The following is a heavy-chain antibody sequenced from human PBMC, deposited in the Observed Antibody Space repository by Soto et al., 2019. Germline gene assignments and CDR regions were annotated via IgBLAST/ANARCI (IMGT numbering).Heavy chain of an antibody. CDR2: IWYDGSNK. CDR1: GFTFSSYG. CDR3: ARDYYYGSGSYQYYFDY. Sequence: QVQLVESGGGVVQPGRSLRLSCAASGFTFSSYGMHWVRQAPGKGLEWVAVIWYDGSNKYYADSVKGRFTISRDNSKNPLYLQMNSLRAEDTAVYYCARDYYYGSGSYQYYFDYWGQGTLVTVSS. V-gene: IGHV3-33*01. D-gene: IGHD3-10*01. J-gene: IGHJ4*02.